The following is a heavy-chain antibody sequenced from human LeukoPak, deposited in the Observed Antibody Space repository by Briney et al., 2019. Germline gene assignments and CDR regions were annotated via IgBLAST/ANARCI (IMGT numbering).Heavy chain of an antibody. J-gene: IGHJ5*02. D-gene: IGHD1-26*01. CDR3: ARDRVPGSYFDSWLDP. CDR1: GYTFTDYY. Sequence: ASVKVSCKASGYTFTDYYVHWVRQAPGQGLEWLGLISPNTGDTHYAKKFHGRVTATRDTSINTAYMQLTRLRSDDTAVYYCARDRVPGSYFDSWLDPWGQGTLVIVSS. V-gene: IGHV1-2*02. CDR2: ISPNTGDT.